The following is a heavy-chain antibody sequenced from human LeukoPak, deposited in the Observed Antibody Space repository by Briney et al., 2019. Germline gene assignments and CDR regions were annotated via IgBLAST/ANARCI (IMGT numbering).Heavy chain of an antibody. V-gene: IGHV4-34*01. CDR2: INHSGST. Sequence: PSETLSLTCAVYGGSLSGYYWSWIRQSPGKGLEWIGEINHSGSTNYNPSLKSRVTISVDTSKNQFSLKLSSVTAADTAVYYCARATAVAGHGETSYFDYWGQGSLVTVSS. CDR3: ARATAVAGHGETSYFDY. J-gene: IGHJ4*02. D-gene: IGHD6-19*01. CDR1: GGSLSGYY.